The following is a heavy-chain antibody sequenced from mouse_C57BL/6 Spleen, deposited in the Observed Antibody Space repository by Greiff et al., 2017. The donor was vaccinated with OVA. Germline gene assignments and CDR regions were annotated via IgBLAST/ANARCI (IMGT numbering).Heavy chain of an antibody. CDR1: GYTFTSYG. CDR2: IHPNSGST. J-gene: IGHJ3*01. D-gene: IGHD1-1*01. CDR3: ASQCMTTVVEGFAY. V-gene: IGHV1-64*01. Sequence: VQLQQPGAELVKPGASVKLSCKASGYTFTSYGMHWVKQSPGQGLEWIGMIHPNSGSTNYNETFKSKATLTVDKSSSTAYMQLSRLTSEDSAVYYCASQCMTTVVEGFAYWGQGTLVTVSA.